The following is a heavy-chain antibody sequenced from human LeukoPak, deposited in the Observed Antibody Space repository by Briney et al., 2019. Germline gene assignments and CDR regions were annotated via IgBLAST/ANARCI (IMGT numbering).Heavy chain of an antibody. D-gene: IGHD6-6*01. Sequence: SETLSLTCTVSGVSIRSHYWSWIRQPPGKGLEWIGFIYYSGTTKYNPSLKSRVTISADTSKNQFSLKLSSVTAADTAVYYCARQADDSSSSLVYFDYWGQGTLVTVSS. CDR1: GVSIRSHY. J-gene: IGHJ4*02. V-gene: IGHV4-59*08. CDR3: ARQADDSSSSLVYFDY. CDR2: IYYSGTT.